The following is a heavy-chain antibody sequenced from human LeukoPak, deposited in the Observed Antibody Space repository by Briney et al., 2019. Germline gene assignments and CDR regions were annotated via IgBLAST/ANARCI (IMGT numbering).Heavy chain of an antibody. D-gene: IGHD3-10*01. CDR2: TYHSGST. CDR3: ASGGFGELIPVQSWFDP. J-gene: IGHJ5*02. CDR1: GGSISSYY. Sequence: SETLSLTCTVSGGSISSYYWSWIRQPPGKGLEWIGYTYHSGSTYYNPSLKSRVTISVDRSKNQFSLKLSSVTAADTAVYYCASGGFGELIPVQSWFDPWGQGTLVTVSS. V-gene: IGHV4-59*12.